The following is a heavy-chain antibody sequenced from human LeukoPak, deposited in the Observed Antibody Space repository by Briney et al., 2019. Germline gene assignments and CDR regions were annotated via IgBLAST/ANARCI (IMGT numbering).Heavy chain of an antibody. V-gene: IGHV1-18*01. J-gene: IGHJ5*02. D-gene: IGHD3-22*01. Sequence: ASVKVSCKASGYTFTSYGISWVRQAPGQGLEWMGWISAYNGNTNYAQKLQGRVTMTTDTSTSTAYMELRSLRSDDATVYYCARSLVVTDNWFDPWGQGTLVTVSS. CDR2: ISAYNGNT. CDR3: ARSLVVTDNWFDP. CDR1: GYTFTSYG.